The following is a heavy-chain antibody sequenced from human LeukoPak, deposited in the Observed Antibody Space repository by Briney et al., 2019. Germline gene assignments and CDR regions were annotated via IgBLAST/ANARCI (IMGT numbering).Heavy chain of an antibody. Sequence: SETLSLTCTVSGGSISSYYWAWIRQPPGKGLEGIGSIYSSGSASYNPSLKSRVSIVLDTSKNQFSLKVTSVTAADTAVYYCARGRSSYAKGHYDYWGQGTLVTVSS. CDR1: GGSISSYY. V-gene: IGHV4-39*07. D-gene: IGHD6-6*01. J-gene: IGHJ4*01. CDR3: ARGRSSYAKGHYDY. CDR2: IYSSGSA.